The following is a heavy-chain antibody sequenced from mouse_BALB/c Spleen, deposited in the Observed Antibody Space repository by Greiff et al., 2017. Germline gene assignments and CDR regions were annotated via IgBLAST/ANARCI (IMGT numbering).Heavy chain of an antibody. D-gene: IGHD1-2*01. CDR3: ANELLRLQAWFAY. V-gene: IGHV1-7*01. CDR1: GYTFTSYW. Sequence: QVQLQQSGAELAKPGASVKMSCKASGYTFTSYWMHWVKQRPGQGLEWIGYINPSTGYTEYNQKFKDKATLTADKSSSTAYMQLSSLTSEDSAVYYCANELLRLQAWFAYWGQGTLVTVSA. J-gene: IGHJ3*01. CDR2: INPSTGYT.